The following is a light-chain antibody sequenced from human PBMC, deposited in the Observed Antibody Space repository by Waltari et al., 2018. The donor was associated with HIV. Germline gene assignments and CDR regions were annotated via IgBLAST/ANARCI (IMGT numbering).Light chain of an antibody. CDR2: GAS. V-gene: IGKV3-15*01. CDR1: QSVSSN. J-gene: IGKJ2*01. CDR3: QQYYISPYT. Sequence: EIVMTQSPATLSVSPGERATLSCRASQSVSSNLAWYQQKPGQAPRLLIYGASTRATGIPARFSGSGSGTDFTLTISSLQAEDVAVYYCQQYYISPYTFGQGTKVEIK.